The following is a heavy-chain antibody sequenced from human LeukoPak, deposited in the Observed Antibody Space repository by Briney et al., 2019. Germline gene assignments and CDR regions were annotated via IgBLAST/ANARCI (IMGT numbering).Heavy chain of an antibody. D-gene: IGHD2-2*01. Sequence: SVKVSCKASGGTFSSYAISWVRQAPGQGLEWMGRIIPIFGTANYAQKFQGRVTITTDESTSTAYMELSSLRSEDTAVYYCASSVSYCSSTSCRPGDAFDIWGQGTMVTVSS. V-gene: IGHV1-69*05. CDR1: GGTFSSYA. J-gene: IGHJ3*02. CDR2: IIPIFGTA. CDR3: ASSVSYCSSTSCRPGDAFDI.